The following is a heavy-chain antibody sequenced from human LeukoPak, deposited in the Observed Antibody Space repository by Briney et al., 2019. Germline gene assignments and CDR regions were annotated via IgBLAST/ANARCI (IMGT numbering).Heavy chain of an antibody. CDR2: IYTSGST. J-gene: IGHJ4*02. CDR1: GVSISSGSYY. CDR3: ARGTGVY. D-gene: IGHD7-27*01. Sequence: PSQTLSLTCTVSGVSISSGSYYWSWLRQPAGKGLEWIGRIYTSGSTNSNPSLKSRVTISVDTSKNQFSQKLSPVTAADTAVYYCARGTGVYWGQGTLVTVSS. V-gene: IGHV4-61*02.